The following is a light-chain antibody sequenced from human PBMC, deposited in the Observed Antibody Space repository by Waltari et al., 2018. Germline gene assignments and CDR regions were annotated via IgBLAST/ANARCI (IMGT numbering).Light chain of an antibody. CDR2: DDS. CDR1: SSDVGNYKY. V-gene: IGLV2-8*01. CDR3: SSYAGSNNRV. J-gene: IGLJ3*02. Sequence: QSALTQPPSASGSPGQSVTISCTGTSSDVGNYKYVSWYQQHPGKAPKLMIYDDSQRPSGVPDRFSGSKSVNTASLTVSGLQAEDEADYYCSSYAGSNNRVFGGGTKLTVL.